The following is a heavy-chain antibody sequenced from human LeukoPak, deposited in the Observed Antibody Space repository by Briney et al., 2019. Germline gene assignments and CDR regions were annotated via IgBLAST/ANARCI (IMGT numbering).Heavy chain of an antibody. Sequence: SETLSLTCTVSGGSISSYYWSWIRQPPGKGLEWIGYIYYSGSTNYNSSLKSRVTISVDTSKNQFSLKLSSVTAADAAVYYCARTGPNWNQPSYWGQGTLVTVSS. CDR1: GGSISSYY. V-gene: IGHV4-59*01. CDR3: ARTGPNWNQPSY. J-gene: IGHJ4*02. D-gene: IGHD1-1*01. CDR2: IYYSGST.